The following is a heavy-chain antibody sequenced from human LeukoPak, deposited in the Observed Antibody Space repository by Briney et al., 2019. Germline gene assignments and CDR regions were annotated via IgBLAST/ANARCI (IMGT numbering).Heavy chain of an antibody. Sequence: PGGSLRLSCAASGSTFSSYAMSWVRQAPGKGLEWVSAISGSGGSTYYADSVKGRFTISRDNSKNTLYLQMNSLRAEDTAVYYCARDQDYYGSGSYGPDYWGQGILVTVSS. CDR2: ISGSGGST. J-gene: IGHJ4*02. CDR1: GSTFSSYA. D-gene: IGHD3-10*01. V-gene: IGHV3-23*01. CDR3: ARDQDYYGSGSYGPDY.